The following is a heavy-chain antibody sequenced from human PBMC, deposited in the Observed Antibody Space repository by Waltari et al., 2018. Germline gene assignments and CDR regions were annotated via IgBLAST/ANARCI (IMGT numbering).Heavy chain of an antibody. D-gene: IGHD3-22*01. V-gene: IGHV4-39*01. CDR3: ARAYDSTGYYRYFDL. CDR1: GASISSSGPS. Sequence: QLQLQESGPGLVKPSETLSLACTVPGASISSSGPSWGWIPPPPGKGLEWIGSVYFTGTTYYNPSVKSRISISVDTSKSQFSLRLTSVTAADTAVYYCARAYDSTGYYRYFDLWGRGTLVTVSS. CDR2: VYFTGTT. J-gene: IGHJ2*01.